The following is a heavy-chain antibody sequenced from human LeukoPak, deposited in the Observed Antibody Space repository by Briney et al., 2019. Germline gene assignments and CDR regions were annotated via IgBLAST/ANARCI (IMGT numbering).Heavy chain of an antibody. D-gene: IGHD6-19*01. Sequence: SETLSLTCTVSGGSISSGGYYWSWIRQHPGKGLEWIGYIYYSGSTYYNPSLQSRVTISVDTSKNQFSLKLSSVTAADTAVYYCAREGVAGWGFYGMDVWGQGTTVTVCS. CDR1: GGSISSGGYY. J-gene: IGHJ6*02. V-gene: IGHV4-31*03. CDR3: AREGVAGWGFYGMDV. CDR2: IYYSGST.